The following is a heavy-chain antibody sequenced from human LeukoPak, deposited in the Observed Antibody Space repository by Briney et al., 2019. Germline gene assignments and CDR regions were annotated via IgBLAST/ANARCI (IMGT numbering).Heavy chain of an antibody. J-gene: IGHJ4*02. Sequence: ASVKVSCKASGYTFTDYYIHWVRQAPGQRLEWMGRINPNSGGTNYAQKFQGRVTMSRDTSINTAYMELSRLKSDDTAVYYCASPHDYGDFGRFDYWGQGALVTVSS. CDR2: INPNSGGT. CDR3: ASPHDYGDFGRFDY. D-gene: IGHD4-17*01. V-gene: IGHV1-2*06. CDR1: GYTFTDYY.